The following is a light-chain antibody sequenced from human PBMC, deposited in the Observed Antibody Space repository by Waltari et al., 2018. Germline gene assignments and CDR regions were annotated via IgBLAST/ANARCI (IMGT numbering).Light chain of an antibody. Sequence: DIVMTQSPDSLAVSLGERATINCKSSQSVLYSSNNKNYLAWYQHKPGQPPKLPIYWASTRESGVPDRFSGSGSGTDFTLTISSLQAEDVAVYYCQQYYSTPFTFGGGTKVEIK. V-gene: IGKV4-1*01. J-gene: IGKJ4*01. CDR2: WAS. CDR3: QQYYSTPFT. CDR1: QSVLYSSNNKNY.